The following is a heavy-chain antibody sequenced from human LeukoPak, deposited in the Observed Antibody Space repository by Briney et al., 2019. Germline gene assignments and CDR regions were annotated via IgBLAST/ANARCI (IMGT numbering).Heavy chain of an antibody. CDR1: GFTFSSYS. J-gene: IGHJ4*02. D-gene: IGHD1-26*01. CDR2: ISWNSGSI. V-gene: IGHV3-9*03. CDR3: AKDADPYGSGSYDY. Sequence: GGSLRLSCAASGFTFSSYSMNWVRQAPGKGLEWVSGISWNSGSIGYADSVKGRFTISRDNAKNSLYLQMNSLRAEDMAFYYCAKDADPYGSGSYDYWGQGTLVTVSS.